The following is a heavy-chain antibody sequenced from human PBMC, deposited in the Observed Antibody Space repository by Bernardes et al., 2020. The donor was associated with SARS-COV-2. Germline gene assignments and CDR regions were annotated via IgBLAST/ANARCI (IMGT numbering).Heavy chain of an antibody. J-gene: IGHJ6*02. CDR1: GFDFSDYW. CDR3: ARSAGMDV. Sequence: GGSLSLSGAGSGFDFSDYWMTWVRQAPGKGLEWVANIKRDGSETYYVDSVKGRFTISRDNAKNLVFLQMNSLRAEDTAVFYCARSAGMDVWGQGTMVTVSS. CDR2: IKRDGSET. V-gene: IGHV3-7*03.